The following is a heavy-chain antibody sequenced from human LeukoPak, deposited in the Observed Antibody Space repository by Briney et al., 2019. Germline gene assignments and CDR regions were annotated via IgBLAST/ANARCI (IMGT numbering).Heavy chain of an antibody. CDR1: GYTFTSFG. Sequence: ASVKVSCKTYGYTFTSFGISWVRQAPGEGLEWMGWISAYNGNTNYAQKLQGRVTLTTDTSTNTAYMELRSLRSDDTAVYYCARHFGSSGYDALDIWGQGTMVTVSS. D-gene: IGHD3-22*01. CDR2: ISAYNGNT. V-gene: IGHV1-18*01. J-gene: IGHJ3*02. CDR3: ARHFGSSGYDALDI.